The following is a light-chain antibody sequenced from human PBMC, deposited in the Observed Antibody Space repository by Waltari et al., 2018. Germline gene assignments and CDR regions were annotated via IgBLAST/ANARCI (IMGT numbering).Light chain of an antibody. J-gene: IGKJ3*01. V-gene: IGKV1-12*01. CDR1: QDIRGW. CDR2: VTS. CDR3: QQAKSFPIT. Sequence: DIQMTQSPSSVSASVGDTVTITCRASQDIRGWLAWYQQKPVKVPNLLIYVTSRMQKGVPSRFSGSASGTYFTLTISSLQPEDFATYYCQQAKSFPITFGPGTKVDV.